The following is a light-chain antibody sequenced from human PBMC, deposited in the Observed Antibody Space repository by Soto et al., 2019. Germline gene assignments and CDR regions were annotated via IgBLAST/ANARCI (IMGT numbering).Light chain of an antibody. Sequence: EIVMTQSPATLSVSPGERATLSCRASQRVSRNLACYQQKPGQAPRLVIYDASNRATGIPARFSGSGSGTDFTLTISSLEPEDFATYYCQHYNSYSGAFGQGTKVDMK. CDR2: DAS. J-gene: IGKJ1*01. CDR3: QHYNSYSGA. CDR1: QRVSRN. V-gene: IGKV3D-15*01.